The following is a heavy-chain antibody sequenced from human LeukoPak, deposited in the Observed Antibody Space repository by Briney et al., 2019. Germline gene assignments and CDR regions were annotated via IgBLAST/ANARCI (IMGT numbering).Heavy chain of an antibody. D-gene: IGHD2/OR15-2a*01. V-gene: IGHV3-49*04. CDR3: TCADNITEGYYYYYGMDV. CDR2: IRSKAYGGTT. Sequence: GGSLRLSCRGSGFIFGDYAMSWVRQAPGKGLEWVGFIRSKAYGGTTEYAASVKGRFTISRDDSKSIAYLQMNSLKAEDTAVYYCTCADNITEGYYYYYGMDVWGQGTTVTVSS. J-gene: IGHJ6*02. CDR1: GFIFGDYA.